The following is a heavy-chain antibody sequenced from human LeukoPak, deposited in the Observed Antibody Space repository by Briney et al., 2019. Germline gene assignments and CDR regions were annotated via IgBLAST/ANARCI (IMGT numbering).Heavy chain of an antibody. V-gene: IGHV3-11*04. Sequence: GGSLRLSCAASGFTFSDYYMSWIRQAPGKGLEWVSYISSSGSTIYYADSVKGRFTISRDNAKNSLYLQMNSLRAEDTAVYYCAKDLRVVITYRKGYYFDYWGQGTLVTVSS. CDR2: ISSSGSTI. D-gene: IGHD3-22*01. J-gene: IGHJ4*02. CDR1: GFTFSDYY. CDR3: AKDLRVVITYRKGYYFDY.